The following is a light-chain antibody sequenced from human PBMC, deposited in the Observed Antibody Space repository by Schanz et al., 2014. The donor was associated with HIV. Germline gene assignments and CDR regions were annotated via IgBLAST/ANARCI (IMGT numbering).Light chain of an antibody. J-gene: IGLJ2*01. Sequence: QSVLTQPASVSGSPGQSITISCTGTSSDVGGYNYVSWYQQHPGKAPKVMIYDVSNRPSGVSNRFSGSKSGNTASLTISGLQAEDEADYYCAAWDVNLNGPVFGGGTKLTVL. CDR2: DVS. CDR1: SSDVGGYNY. CDR3: AAWDVNLNGPV. V-gene: IGLV2-14*01.